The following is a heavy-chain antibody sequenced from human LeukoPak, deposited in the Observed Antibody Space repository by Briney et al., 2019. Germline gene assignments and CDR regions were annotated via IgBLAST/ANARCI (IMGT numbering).Heavy chain of an antibody. CDR1: GFTFSSYS. V-gene: IGHV3-48*04. Sequence: PGGSLRLSCAASGFTFSSYSMNWVRQAPGKGLEWVSYISSSSSSTIYYADSVKGRFTISRDNAKNSLYLQMNSLRAEDTAVYYCARGGLRGSGSYYLFDYWGQGTLVTVSS. J-gene: IGHJ4*02. D-gene: IGHD3-10*01. CDR3: ARGGLRGSGSYYLFDY. CDR2: ISSSSSSTI.